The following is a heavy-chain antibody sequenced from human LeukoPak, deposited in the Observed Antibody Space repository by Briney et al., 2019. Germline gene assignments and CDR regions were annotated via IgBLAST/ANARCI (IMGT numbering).Heavy chain of an antibody. CDR3: ARGGRRITMIVVVDTRGPYFDY. J-gene: IGHJ4*02. V-gene: IGHV4-39*07. Sequence: SETLSLTCTVSGVSISNSRDYWGWIRQPPGKGLEWIGEINHSGSTNYNPSLKGRVTISVDTSKNQFSLKLSSVTAADTAVYYCARGGRRITMIVVVDTRGPYFDYWGQGTLVTVSS. CDR2: INHSGST. CDR1: GVSISNSRDY. D-gene: IGHD3-22*01.